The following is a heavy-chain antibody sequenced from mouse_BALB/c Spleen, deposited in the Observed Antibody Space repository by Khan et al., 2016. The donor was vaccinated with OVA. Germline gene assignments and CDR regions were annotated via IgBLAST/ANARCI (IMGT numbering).Heavy chain of an antibody. V-gene: IGHV1S81*02. J-gene: IGHJ3*01. CDR1: GYTFTSYW. D-gene: IGHD1-1*01. Sequence: VQLQQSGAELVKPGASVKLSCKASGYTFTSYWMHWVKQRPGQGLEWIGEINPSNGRTNYNEKFKSKATLTVEKSSSTAYMQLSSLTSEDSAVYYCAREATGAWFAYWGQGTLVTVSA. CDR2: INPSNGRT. CDR3: AREATGAWFAY.